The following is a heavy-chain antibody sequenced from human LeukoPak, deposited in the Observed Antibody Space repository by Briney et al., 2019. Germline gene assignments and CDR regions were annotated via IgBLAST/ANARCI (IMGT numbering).Heavy chain of an antibody. CDR2: IYYSGST. CDR1: GGSISSYY. V-gene: IGHV4-59*01. Sequence: SETLSLTCTVSGGSISSYYWSWIRQPPXXXLEWIGYIYYSGSTNYNPSLKSRVTISVDTSKNQFSLKLSSVTAADTAVYYCARSPYNWNPFDYWGQGTLVTVSS. J-gene: IGHJ4*02. CDR3: ARSPYNWNPFDY. D-gene: IGHD1-20*01.